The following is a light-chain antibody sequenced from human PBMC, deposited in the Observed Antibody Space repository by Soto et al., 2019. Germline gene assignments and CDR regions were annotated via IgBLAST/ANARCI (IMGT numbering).Light chain of an antibody. Sequence: QMTQSPATLSASVGDRATLSCRASQSISSWLAWYQQKPGKAPKLLIYKASSLESGVPSRFSGSGSGTEFTLTISSLQPDDFATYYCQQYNSYPWTFGQGTKVDI. CDR2: KAS. CDR1: QSISSW. V-gene: IGKV1-5*03. J-gene: IGKJ1*01. CDR3: QQYNSYPWT.